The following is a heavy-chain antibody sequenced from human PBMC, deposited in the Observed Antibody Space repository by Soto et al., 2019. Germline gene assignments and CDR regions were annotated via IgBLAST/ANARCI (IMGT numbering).Heavy chain of an antibody. V-gene: IGHV3-7*01. CDR2: IKQDGTEK. CDR3: AREGKTTSDY. Sequence: EVQLVESGGGLVQPGGSLRLSCVASGFTFSSYWMSWVRQAPGKGLEWVANIKQDGTEKYHVDSVKGRFTISRDNAKNSVYLQMNILRAEDTAVYYCAREGKTTSDYWGQGTLVTVS. J-gene: IGHJ4*02. CDR1: GFTFSSYW. D-gene: IGHD4-17*01.